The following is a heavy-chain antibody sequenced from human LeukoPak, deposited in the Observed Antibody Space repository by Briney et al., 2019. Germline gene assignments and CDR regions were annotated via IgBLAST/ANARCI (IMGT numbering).Heavy chain of an antibody. D-gene: IGHD4-17*01. V-gene: IGHV3-48*03. J-gene: IGHJ4*02. CDR3: ARGDYGDYVGY. CDR2: ISSSSSYT. Sequence: SGGSLRLSCAASGFTFSTYEMNWVRQAPGKGLEWVSFISSSSSYTTYADSVKGRFTISRDNAKNSLYLQMYSLRAEDTAVYYCARGDYGDYVGYWGQGTLVTVSS. CDR1: GFTFSTYE.